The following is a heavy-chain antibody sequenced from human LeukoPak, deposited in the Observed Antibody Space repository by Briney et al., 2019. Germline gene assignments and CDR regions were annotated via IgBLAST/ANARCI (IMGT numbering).Heavy chain of an antibody. Sequence: SETLSLTCTVSGGSISSSSYYWGWIRQPPGKGLEWIGSIYYSGSTYYNPSLKSRATISVDTSKNQFSLKLSSVTAADTAVYYCARDPGSGWYFNYYYYYMDVWGKGTTVTVSS. CDR3: ARDPGSGWYFNYYYYYMDV. CDR2: IYYSGST. J-gene: IGHJ6*03. D-gene: IGHD6-19*01. V-gene: IGHV4-39*07. CDR1: GGSISSSSYY.